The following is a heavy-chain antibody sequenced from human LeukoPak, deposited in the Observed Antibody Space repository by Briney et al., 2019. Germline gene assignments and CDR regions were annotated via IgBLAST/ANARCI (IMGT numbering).Heavy chain of an antibody. D-gene: IGHD6-13*01. CDR3: ARAPYSSSWYFDY. J-gene: IGHJ4*02. V-gene: IGHV3-66*01. Sequence: QSGGSLRLSCAASGFTVSSSYMTWVRQAPGKGLEWVSVIYSGGSTHYAGSVKGRFTISRDNSKNTVYLQMNSLRAEDTAVYHCARAPYSSSWYFDYWGQGTLVTVSS. CDR1: GFTVSSSY. CDR2: IYSGGST.